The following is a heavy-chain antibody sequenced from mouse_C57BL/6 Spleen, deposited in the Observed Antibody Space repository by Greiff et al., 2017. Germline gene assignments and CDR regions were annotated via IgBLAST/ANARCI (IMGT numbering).Heavy chain of an antibody. CDR1: GFNIKNPY. V-gene: IGHV14-3*01. J-gene: IGHJ2*01. Sequence: VQLQQSVAELVRPGASVKLSCTASGFNIKNPYMHWVKQRPEQGLEWIGRIDPANGNTKYAPKFQGKATITADTSSNTAYLQLSSLTSEDTAIYYCARTTTVDFDYWGQGTTLTVSS. CDR3: ARTTTVDFDY. D-gene: IGHD1-1*01. CDR2: IDPANGNT.